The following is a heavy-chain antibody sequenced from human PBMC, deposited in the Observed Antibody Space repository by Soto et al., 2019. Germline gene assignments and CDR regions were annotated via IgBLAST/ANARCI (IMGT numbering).Heavy chain of an antibody. D-gene: IGHD3-9*01. CDR3: ATYLIHDILTGDAFDI. Sequence: GESLKISCKGSGYSFTSYWIGWVRQMPGKGLEWMGIIYPGDSDTRYSPSFQGQVTISADKSISTAYLQWSSLKASDTAMYYCATYLIHDILTGDAFDIWGQGTVVTVSS. V-gene: IGHV5-51*01. CDR1: GYSFTSYW. CDR2: IYPGDSDT. J-gene: IGHJ3*02.